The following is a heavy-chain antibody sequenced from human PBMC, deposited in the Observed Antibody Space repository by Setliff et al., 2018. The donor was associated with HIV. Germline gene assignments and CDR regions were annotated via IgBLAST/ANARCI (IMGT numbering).Heavy chain of an antibody. CDR3: ARSAYCSGGSCYSGAFDY. J-gene: IGHJ4*02. Sequence: ASVKVSCKASGYTLTSYAIHWVRQAPGQRLEWMGWITVGDGNTKYSQKFQGRVTITRDTSASTAYMELSSLRSEDTAVYYCARSAYCSGGSCYSGAFDYWGQGTLVTVSS. V-gene: IGHV1-3*01. D-gene: IGHD2-15*01. CDR1: GYTLTSYA. CDR2: ITVGDGNT.